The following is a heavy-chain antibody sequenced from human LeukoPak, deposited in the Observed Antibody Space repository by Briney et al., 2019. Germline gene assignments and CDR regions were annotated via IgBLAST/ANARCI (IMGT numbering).Heavy chain of an antibody. Sequence: SETLSLTCTVSGGSISSGGYYWSWIRQHPGKGLEWIGYIYYSGSTYYNPSLKSQVTISVDTSKNQFSLKLSSVTAADTAVYYCARWPGGFGELLPFYYGMDVWGQGTTVTVSS. CDR2: IYYSGST. J-gene: IGHJ6*02. D-gene: IGHD3-10*01. CDR1: GGSISSGGYY. V-gene: IGHV4-31*01. CDR3: ARWPGGFGELLPFYYGMDV.